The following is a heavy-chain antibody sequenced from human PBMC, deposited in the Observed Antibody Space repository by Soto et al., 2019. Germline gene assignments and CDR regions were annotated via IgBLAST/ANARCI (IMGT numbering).Heavy chain of an antibody. CDR2: IYPSDSDT. J-gene: IGHJ4*02. D-gene: IGHD4-17*01. CDR1: GNTFTIYW. Sequence: GESLKISCQVSGNTFTIYWIGWVRQMPRKGLEGVGIIYPSDSDTRYSPSFQGQVTISADQSINTAHLQCDSLKDSDTANYYCASPSNTVADHFDLWGQGTPVTVSS. V-gene: IGHV5-51*01. CDR3: ASPSNTVADHFDL.